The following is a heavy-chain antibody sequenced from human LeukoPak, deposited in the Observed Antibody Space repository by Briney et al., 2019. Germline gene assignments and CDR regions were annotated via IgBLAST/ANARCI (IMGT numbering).Heavy chain of an antibody. V-gene: IGHV1-69*13. CDR2: IIPIFGTA. J-gene: IGHJ5*02. CDR1: GGTFSSYA. Sequence: SVKVSCKASGGTFSSYAISWVRQAPGQGLEWMGGIIPIFGTANYAQKFQGRITITADESTSTAYMELSSLRSEDTAVYYCARDPVRYCSGGSCYDNWFDPWGQGTLVTVSS. D-gene: IGHD2-15*01. CDR3: ARDPVRYCSGGSCYDNWFDP.